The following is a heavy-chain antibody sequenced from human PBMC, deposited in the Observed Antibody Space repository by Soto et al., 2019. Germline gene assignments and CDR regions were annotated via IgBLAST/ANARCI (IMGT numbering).Heavy chain of an antibody. CDR2: TDSSGST. D-gene: IGHD3-3*01. Sequence: SETLSLTCSVSGGSLTSYYWSWIRQPPGKGLEWIGYTDSSGSTSYNPSLKSRVTIIVDTSKNQFSLRLSSVTAADTAMFYCAKSFAVVTFDVWGLGTLVTVSS. J-gene: IGHJ4*02. V-gene: IGHV4-59*01. CDR3: AKSFAVVTFDV. CDR1: GGSLTSYY.